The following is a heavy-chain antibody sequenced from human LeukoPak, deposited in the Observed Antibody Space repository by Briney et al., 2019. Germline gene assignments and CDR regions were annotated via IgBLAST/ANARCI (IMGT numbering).Heavy chain of an antibody. J-gene: IGHJ5*02. Sequence: PSGTPSLTCSVSGGSMSNYFWNWIRQTPGKGLEWIGYVSSSGSANYNPSLKSRVTISVDTSKNQFSLKLSSVTAADTAVYYCARDQYARFDPWGQGTLVTVSS. CDR2: VSSSGSA. CDR1: GGSMSNYF. CDR3: ARDQYARFDP. V-gene: IGHV4-59*01.